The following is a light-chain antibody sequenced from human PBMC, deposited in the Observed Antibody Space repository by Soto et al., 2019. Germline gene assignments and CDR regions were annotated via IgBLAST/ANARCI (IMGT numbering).Light chain of an antibody. J-gene: IGKJ4*01. Sequence: EIVLTPSPGTLSLSPGDRATLSCRASQSVSINYLAWYQQKPGQAPRLIIYGESTRATGIPDRFSGTGSGTEFTLTISSLQSEDFAMYYCQEYSKWPSFTFGGGTKVDIK. CDR1: QSVSINY. CDR2: GES. V-gene: IGKV3-20*01. CDR3: QEYSKWPSFT.